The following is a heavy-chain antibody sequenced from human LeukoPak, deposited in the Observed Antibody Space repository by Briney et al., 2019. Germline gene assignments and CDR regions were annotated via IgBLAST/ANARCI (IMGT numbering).Heavy chain of an antibody. CDR1: GYTFTSYA. V-gene: IGHV1-3*01. CDR2: INAGNGNT. J-gene: IGHJ4*02. Sequence: VASVKVSCKASGYTFTSYAMHWVRQAPGQRLEWMGWINAGNGNTKYSQKFQGRVTITRDTSASTAYMELSSLRSEDTAVYYCARRGSGTDFDYWSQGTLVTVSS. D-gene: IGHD3-10*01. CDR3: ARRGSGTDFDY.